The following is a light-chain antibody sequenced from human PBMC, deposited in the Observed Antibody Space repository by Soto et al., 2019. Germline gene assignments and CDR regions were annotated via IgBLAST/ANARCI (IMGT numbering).Light chain of an antibody. CDR3: SSYTTSYLYV. Sequence: QAVVTQPASVSGSPGQSMTIACTGSGLAIGAYDYVSWYQQHPGKAPKLLIYGVKNRPSGVSYRFSASKSAFTASLTISGLQAEDEADYYCSSYTTSYLYVFGHGTTGTV. J-gene: IGLJ1*01. CDR1: GLAIGAYDY. CDR2: GVK. V-gene: IGLV2-14*01.